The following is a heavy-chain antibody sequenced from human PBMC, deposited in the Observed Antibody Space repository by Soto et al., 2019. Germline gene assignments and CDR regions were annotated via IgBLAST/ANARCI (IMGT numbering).Heavy chain of an antibody. CDR3: IREEEGGHFDF. D-gene: IGHD6-25*01. J-gene: IGHJ4*02. Sequence: QVQLVQSGAEVKSPGASVKVSCKASGYTFTRYYIHWVRQAPGQGPEWMGIIYPSAGNTNYAQRFQGRVTMTRDTSTSTVYMDLSSLTSEDTAVYYCIREEEGGHFDFWGQGTVVTVSS. CDR2: IYPSAGNT. V-gene: IGHV1-46*03. CDR1: GYTFTRYY.